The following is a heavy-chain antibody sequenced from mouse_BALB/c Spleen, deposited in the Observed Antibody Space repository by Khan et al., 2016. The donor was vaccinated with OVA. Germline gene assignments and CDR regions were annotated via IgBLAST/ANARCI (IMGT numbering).Heavy chain of an antibody. CDR2: MIYSGNT. CDR1: GDSITSGY. D-gene: IGHD2-14*01. J-gene: IGHJ3*01. CDR3: ARSTYRYAFAY. Sequence: EVLQESGPSLVKPSQTLSLTCSVTGDSITSGYWNWIRKFPGNKLEYMGYMIYSGNTYYNPSLKSRISITRHTSKNKYYLQLNSVTNEDTATYYCARSTYRYAFAYWGQGTLVTVSA. V-gene: IGHV3-8*02.